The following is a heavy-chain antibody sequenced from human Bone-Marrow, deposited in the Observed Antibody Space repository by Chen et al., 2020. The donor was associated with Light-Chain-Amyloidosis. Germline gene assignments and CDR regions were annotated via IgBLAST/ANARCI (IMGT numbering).Heavy chain of an antibody. CDR2: IYPDDSDA. CDR1: GHALPNYW. V-gene: IGHV5-51*01. Sequence: VQLEQSGPEVKKPGESPKISCKGSGHALPNYWIGWVRQMPGKGLEWMGVIYPDDSDARYSPSFEGQVTISADKSITTAYLQWRSLKASDTAMYYCARRRDGYNFDYWGQGTLVTVSS. J-gene: IGHJ4*02. D-gene: IGHD5-12*01. CDR3: ARRRDGYNFDY.